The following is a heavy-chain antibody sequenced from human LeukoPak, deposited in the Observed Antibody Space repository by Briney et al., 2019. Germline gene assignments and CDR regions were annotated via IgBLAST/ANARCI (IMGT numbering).Heavy chain of an antibody. CDR2: IYYSGST. D-gene: IGHD5-18*01. J-gene: IGHJ4*02. CDR3: ARDGIQLWRNPFDY. CDR1: GGSISSSSYY. Sequence: SETLSLTCTVSGGSISSSSYYWGWIRQPPGKGLEWIGSIYYSGSTYYNPSLKSRVTISVDTSKNQFSLKLSSVTAADTAVCYRARDGIQLWRNPFDYWGQGTLVTVSS. V-gene: IGHV4-39*07.